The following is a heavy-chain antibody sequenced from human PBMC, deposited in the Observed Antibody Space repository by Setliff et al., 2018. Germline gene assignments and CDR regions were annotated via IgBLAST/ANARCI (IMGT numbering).Heavy chain of an antibody. D-gene: IGHD3-10*01. CDR3: ARQKSTGSGNNWFDP. J-gene: IGHJ5*02. CDR1: GFSFTDFW. V-gene: IGHV5-51*01. Sequence: PGESLTLSCKGSGFSFTDFWIGWVRQMPGKGLEWMGLIYAGDSDTRYNPSFQGRVTMSADKSINTAYLQWSSLKASDTAIYYCARQKSTGSGNNWFDPWGQGTLVTVSS. CDR2: IYAGDSDT.